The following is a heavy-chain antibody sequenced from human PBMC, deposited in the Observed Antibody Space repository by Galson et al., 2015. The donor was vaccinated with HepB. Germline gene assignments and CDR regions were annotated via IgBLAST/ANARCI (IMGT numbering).Heavy chain of an antibody. Sequence: QSGAEVKKPGESLKISCKGSAYNFASYWIAWVRQRPGKGLEWMGMIDPGGSTIRYSPSFQGQVTFSADKSISTAYLQWNSLKASDTAMYYCARQYYFDPSGYYPFDYWGQGTLVTVSS. D-gene: IGHD3-22*01. CDR3: ARQYYFDPSGYYPFDY. J-gene: IGHJ4*02. V-gene: IGHV5-51*01. CDR2: IDPGGSTI. CDR1: AYNFASYW.